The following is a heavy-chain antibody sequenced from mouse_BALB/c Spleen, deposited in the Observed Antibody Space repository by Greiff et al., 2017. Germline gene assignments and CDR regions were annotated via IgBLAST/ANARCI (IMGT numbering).Heavy chain of an antibody. Sequence: EVQLVESGGGLVKPGGSLKLSCAASGFTFSRYAMSWVRQTPEKRLEWVATISSGGSYTYYPDSVKGRFTISRDNAKNTLYLQMSRLRSEDTAMYYCASLDEGYWGQGTTLTVAS. V-gene: IGHV5-9-3*01. CDR1: GFTFSRYA. CDR3: ASLDEGY. J-gene: IGHJ2*01. CDR2: ISSGGSYT.